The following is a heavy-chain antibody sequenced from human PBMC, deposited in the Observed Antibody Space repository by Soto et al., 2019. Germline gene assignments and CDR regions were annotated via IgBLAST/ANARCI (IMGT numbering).Heavy chain of an antibody. V-gene: IGHV3-30*18. J-gene: IGHJ6*02. Sequence: QVQLVESGGGVVQPGRSLRLSCAASGFSFSTFGMHWVRQGPGQGLEWVAVISFDGSNKYYADSVKGRFTISRDNSKNTLFLHMNSLRAEDTAVYYCAKDIGITGTYFYGMDVWGQGTTVTVSS. CDR2: ISFDGSNK. CDR3: AKDIGITGTYFYGMDV. D-gene: IGHD1-20*01. CDR1: GFSFSTFG.